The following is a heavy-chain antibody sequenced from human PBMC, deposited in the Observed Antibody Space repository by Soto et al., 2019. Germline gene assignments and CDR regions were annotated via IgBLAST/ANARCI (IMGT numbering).Heavy chain of an antibody. D-gene: IGHD3-9*01. CDR3: AREGYDILTGYYKTYYYYGMDV. Sequence: EVQLVQSGAEVKKPGESLKISCKGSGYSFTSCWIGWVRQMPGKGLEWMGIIYPGDSDTRYSPSFQGQVTISADKSISTAYLQWSSLKASDTAMYYCAREGYDILTGYYKTYYYYGMDVWGQGTTVTVSS. CDR1: GYSFTSCW. V-gene: IGHV5-51*03. J-gene: IGHJ6*02. CDR2: IYPGDSDT.